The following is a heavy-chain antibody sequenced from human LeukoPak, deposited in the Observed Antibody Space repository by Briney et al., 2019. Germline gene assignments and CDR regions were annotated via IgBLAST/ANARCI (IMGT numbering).Heavy chain of an antibody. CDR2: IGGSGGST. J-gene: IGHJ3*02. Sequence: GSLRLSCVGSGFTFSSYDISWVRQAPGKGLEWVSTIGGSGGSTYYADSVKGRFTISRDNSKNTLYLQMNRLRAEDTAIYYCAREGMRAFDIWGQGTMVTVSS. CDR1: GFTFSSYD. CDR3: AREGMRAFDI. V-gene: IGHV3-23*01.